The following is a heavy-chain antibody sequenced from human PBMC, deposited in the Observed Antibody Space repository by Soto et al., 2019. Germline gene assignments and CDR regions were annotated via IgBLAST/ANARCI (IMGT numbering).Heavy chain of an antibody. CDR3: AAGGGLPRYY. J-gene: IGHJ4*02. D-gene: IGHD5-12*01. CDR1: GGSISSGGYS. Sequence: QLQLQESGSGLVKPSQTLSLTCAVSGGSISSGGYSWSWIRQPPGKGLEWIGYIYHSGSTYYNPSLKSRVTTAVDRSKTQFSLKLSSVTAADTAVYYCAAGGGLPRYYWGQGTLVTVSS. CDR2: IYHSGST. V-gene: IGHV4-30-2*01.